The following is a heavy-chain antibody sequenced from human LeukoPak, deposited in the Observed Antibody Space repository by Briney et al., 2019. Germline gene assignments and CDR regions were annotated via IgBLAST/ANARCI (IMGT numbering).Heavy chain of an antibody. Sequence: PGGSLRLSCAASGFTFSVFWMHWVRQTPGTGPVWVSRINPDGSTTNYADSVKGRFTLSRDNPKNKLYLQISSLRAEDTAVYYCARDQSDGVTTGYYFDYWGQGTLVTVSS. J-gene: IGHJ4*02. D-gene: IGHD4-17*01. CDR2: INPDGSTT. CDR3: ARDQSDGVTTGYYFDY. CDR1: GFTFSVFW. V-gene: IGHV3-74*01.